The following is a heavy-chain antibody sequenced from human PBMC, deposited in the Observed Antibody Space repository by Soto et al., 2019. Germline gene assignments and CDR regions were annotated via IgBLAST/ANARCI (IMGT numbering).Heavy chain of an antibody. CDR3: AKAGQQLVPNWFDP. CDR1: GFTFSFYA. V-gene: IGHV3-23*01. J-gene: IGHJ5*02. Sequence: GGSLRLSCAASGFTFSFYAMSWVRQAPGKGLEWVSGISGSGDSTYYADSVKGRFTISRDNSKNTLYLQMNSLRADDTAVYYCAKAGQQLVPNWFDPWGQGTLVTVSS. CDR2: ISGSGDST. D-gene: IGHD6-13*01.